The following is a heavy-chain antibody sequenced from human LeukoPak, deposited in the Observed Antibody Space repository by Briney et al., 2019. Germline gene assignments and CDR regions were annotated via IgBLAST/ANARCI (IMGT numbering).Heavy chain of an antibody. J-gene: IGHJ5*02. Sequence: ASVKVSCKASGYTFTSYYMHWVRQAPGQGLEWMGIINPSGGSTSYAQKFQGRVTMTRDTSTSTAYMELSRLRSDDTAVYYCARDRSGYYSRNWFDPWGQGTLVTVSS. D-gene: IGHD3-22*01. CDR1: GYTFTSYY. CDR2: INPSGGST. V-gene: IGHV1-46*01. CDR3: ARDRSGYYSRNWFDP.